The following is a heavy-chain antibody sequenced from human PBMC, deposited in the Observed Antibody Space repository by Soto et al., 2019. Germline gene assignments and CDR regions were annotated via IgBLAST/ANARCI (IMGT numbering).Heavy chain of an antibody. V-gene: IGHV3-21*01. CDR3: ARESEDLTSNFDY. CDR1: CFTFTRYS. J-gene: IGHJ4*02. CDR2: ISSTTNYI. Sequence: WSLRLSCAASCFTFTRYSMNWVRQAPGKGLEWVSSISSTTNYIYYADSMKGRFTVSRDNAKNSVYLEMNSLSAEDTAVYYCARESEDLTSNFDYWGQGTLVTVSS.